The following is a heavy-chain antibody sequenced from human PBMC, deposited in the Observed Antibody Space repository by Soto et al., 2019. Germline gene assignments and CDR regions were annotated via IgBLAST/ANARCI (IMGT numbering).Heavy chain of an antibody. CDR1: VINFRRYG. CDR3: AKESMGRGDRYTAMVRRPRFDY. Sequence: WGSLLLSCAASVINFRRYGMSWVRQAPGKGLECVVVTSDDGTTKYYADSVNGRFTISIDNSKSTLYLRMNSLRAEGTAVYYCAKESMGRGDRYTAMVRRPRFDYWGQGTMVTVSS. V-gene: IGHV3-30*18. D-gene: IGHD5-18*01. CDR2: TSDDGTTK. J-gene: IGHJ4*02.